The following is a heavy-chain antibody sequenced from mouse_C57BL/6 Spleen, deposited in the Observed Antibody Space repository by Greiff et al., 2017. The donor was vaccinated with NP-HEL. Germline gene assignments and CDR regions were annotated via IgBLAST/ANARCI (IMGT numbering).Heavy chain of an antibody. V-gene: IGHV5-6*02. J-gene: IGHJ4*01. CDR3: ARHPITTVVAYYAMDY. Sequence: EVMLVESGGDLVKPGGSLKLSCAASGFTFSSYGMSWVRQTPDKRLEWVATISSGGSYTYYPDSVKGRFTISRDNAKNTLYLQMSSLKSGDTAMYYCARHPITTVVAYYAMDYWGQGTSVTVSS. D-gene: IGHD1-1*01. CDR1: GFTFSSYG. CDR2: ISSGGSYT.